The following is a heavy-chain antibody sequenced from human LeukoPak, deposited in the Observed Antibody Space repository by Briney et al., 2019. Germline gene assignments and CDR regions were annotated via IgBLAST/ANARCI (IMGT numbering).Heavy chain of an antibody. V-gene: IGHV4-4*07. Sequence: SETLSLTCTVSGGSMSPYYWSWIRQTPGKGLEWIGRISASGSTNYAPSLRSRVTMSVDTSTNQFSLKLSSVTAADTAVYYCARGRQEISMILVVMTGVSYYLDVWGIGTTVTVS. J-gene: IGHJ6*03. CDR3: ARGRQEISMILVVMTGVSYYLDV. CDR2: ISASGST. D-gene: IGHD3-22*01. CDR1: GGSMSPYY.